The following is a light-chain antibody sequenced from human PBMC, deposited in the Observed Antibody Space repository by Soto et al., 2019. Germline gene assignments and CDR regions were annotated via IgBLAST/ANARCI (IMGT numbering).Light chain of an antibody. Sequence: QSVLTQPPSVSGAPGQRVTISCTGSSSNIGAVFDVHWYQQLPGTAPKLLIYANTNRPSGVPDRFSGSESGTSASLAITGLQAEDEADYYCQSYDNSLSAWVFGGGTKLTVL. CDR2: ANT. V-gene: IGLV1-40*01. CDR3: QSYDNSLSAWV. CDR1: SSNIGAVFD. J-gene: IGLJ3*02.